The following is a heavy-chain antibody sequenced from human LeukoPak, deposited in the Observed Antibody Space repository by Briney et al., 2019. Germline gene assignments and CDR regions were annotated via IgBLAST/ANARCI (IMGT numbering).Heavy chain of an antibody. J-gene: IGHJ4*02. Sequence: GGSLRLSCAASGFNFSSYAMHWVRQAPGKGLEYVSAISSNGGSTYYANSVKGRFTISRDNSKNTLYLQMGSLRAEDMAVYYCARAPYYYDSSGYSYYFDYWGQGTLVTVSS. CDR1: GFNFSSYA. CDR3: ARAPYYYDSSGYSYYFDY. CDR2: ISSNGGST. V-gene: IGHV3-64*01. D-gene: IGHD3-22*01.